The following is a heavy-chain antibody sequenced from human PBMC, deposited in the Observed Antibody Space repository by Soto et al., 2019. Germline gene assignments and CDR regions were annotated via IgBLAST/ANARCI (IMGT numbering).Heavy chain of an antibody. CDR2: IYYSGST. CDR1: GGSISSYY. Sequence: TLSLTCTVSGGSISSYYWSWMRQPPGKGLEWIGYIYYSGSTYYNPSLKSRVTISVDTSKNQFSLKLSSVTAADTAVYYCARFMTTVVTGFDYWGQGTLVTVSS. D-gene: IGHD4-17*01. V-gene: IGHV4-59*08. CDR3: ARFMTTVVTGFDY. J-gene: IGHJ4*02.